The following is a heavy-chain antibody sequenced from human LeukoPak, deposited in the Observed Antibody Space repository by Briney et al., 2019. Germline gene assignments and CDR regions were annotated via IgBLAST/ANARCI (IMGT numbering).Heavy chain of an antibody. J-gene: IGHJ4*02. V-gene: IGHV4-4*07. CDR2: IYATGST. Sequence: PSETLSLTCDVSGDFIRSYWWGWVRQPAGKGLEWTGRIYATGSTKFNPSLKSRLTMSMDTSTNQLSLKLPLKLTSVTAADTAVYFCARQGYTASYYFLDFWSQGTLVTVSP. D-gene: IGHD1-26*01. CDR3: ARQGYTASYYFLDF. CDR1: GDFIRSYW.